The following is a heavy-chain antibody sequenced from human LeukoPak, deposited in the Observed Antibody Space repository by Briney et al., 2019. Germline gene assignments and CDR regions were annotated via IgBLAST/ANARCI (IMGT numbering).Heavy chain of an antibody. D-gene: IGHD6-13*01. CDR3: ARAVSIAAADQLSHGY. CDR1: GYTFTGYY. J-gene: IGHJ4*02. V-gene: IGHV1-2*02. Sequence: ASVKVSCKASGYTFTGYYMHWVRQAPGQGLEWMGWINPNSGGTNYAQKFQGRVTMTRDTSISTAYMELSRLRSDDTAVCYCARAVSIAAADQLSHGYWGQGTLVTVSS. CDR2: INPNSGGT.